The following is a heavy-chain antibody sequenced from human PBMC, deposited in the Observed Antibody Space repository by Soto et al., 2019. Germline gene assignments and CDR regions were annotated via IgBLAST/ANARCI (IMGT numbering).Heavy chain of an antibody. V-gene: IGHV1-18*04. D-gene: IGHD1-1*01. CDR1: GYDFERFP. CDR2: ISAYSGSR. CDR3: ARRSCGLERRGCWFDP. J-gene: IGHJ5*02. Sequence: ASVKVSCKASGYDFERFPISWVRQARGQGLEWMGWISAYSGSRNYAEKFQGRVTMTTDTSTSTAYMELRSLRSDDTAVYYCARRSCGLERRGCWFDPWGQGTLVTVSS.